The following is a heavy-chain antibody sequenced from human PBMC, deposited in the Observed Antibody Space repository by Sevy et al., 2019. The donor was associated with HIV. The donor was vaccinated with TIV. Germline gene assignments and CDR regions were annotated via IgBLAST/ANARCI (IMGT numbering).Heavy chain of an antibody. CDR3: ARVGCSSTSCYMGVRDAFDI. Sequence: SETLSLTCTVSGGSISSYYWSWIRQPAGKGLEWIGRIYTSGSTNYNPSLKSRVTMSVDTSKNQFSLKLSSVTAADTAVYYCARVGCSSTSCYMGVRDAFDIWGQGTMVTVSS. CDR2: IYTSGST. V-gene: IGHV4-4*07. J-gene: IGHJ3*02. CDR1: GGSISSYY. D-gene: IGHD2-2*02.